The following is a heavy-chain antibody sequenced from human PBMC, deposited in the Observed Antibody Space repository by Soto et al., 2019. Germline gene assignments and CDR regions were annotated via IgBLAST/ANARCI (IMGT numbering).Heavy chain of an antibody. CDR2: IKSKSDGETT. D-gene: IGHD3-16*01. Sequence: EVQLVESGGGLVQPGGSLRLSCAASGFSFSDAWMIWVRQAPGKGLQWVGRIKSKSDGETTDYAAPVKGRFAISRDDSKKTVYLRMNSLKTEDTATYFCTTQGGGDDISFYYWGQGTLVAVSS. CDR3: TTQGGGDDISFYY. CDR1: GFSFSDAW. J-gene: IGHJ4*02. V-gene: IGHV3-15*01.